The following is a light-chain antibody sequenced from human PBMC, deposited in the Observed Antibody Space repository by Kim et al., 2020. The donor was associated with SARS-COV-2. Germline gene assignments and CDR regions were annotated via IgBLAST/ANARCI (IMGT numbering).Light chain of an antibody. V-gene: IGLV2-14*03. CDR3: SSYLSNTFYV. CDR1: SSDIGGNNY. Sequence: GQSITISCTGTSSDIGGNNYVSWYQQHPDKVPKLMIYDVFNRPSGVSNRFSGSKSGNTVSLTISGLQADDEADYYCSSYLSNTFYVFGTGTKVTVL. J-gene: IGLJ1*01. CDR2: DVF.